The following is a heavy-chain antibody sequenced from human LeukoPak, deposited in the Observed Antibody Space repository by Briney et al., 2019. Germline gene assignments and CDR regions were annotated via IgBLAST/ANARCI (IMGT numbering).Heavy chain of an antibody. D-gene: IGHD6-19*01. Sequence: GGSLRLSCAASGFTFSSYWMSWVRQAPGKGLEWVANIKEDGSVKNYADSVKGRFTISRDNAKNSLYLEINCLRAEDTAVYYCARQWGWFTSGWWLDTLDVWGQGSMVIVSS. CDR2: IKEDGSVK. CDR3: ARQWGWFTSGWWLDTLDV. J-gene: IGHJ3*01. V-gene: IGHV3-7*01. CDR1: GFTFSSYW.